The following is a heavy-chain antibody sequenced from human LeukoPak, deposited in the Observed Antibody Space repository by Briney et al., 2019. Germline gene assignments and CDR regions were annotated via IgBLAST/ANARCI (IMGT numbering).Heavy chain of an antibody. J-gene: IGHJ3*02. Sequence: AASVKVSCKASGGTFSSYAISWVRQAPGQGLEWMGGIIPIFGTANYVQKFQGRVTITADESTSTAYMELSSLRSEDTAVYYCARGGDYGDSSDAFDIWGQGTMVTVSS. V-gene: IGHV1-69*13. CDR1: GGTFSSYA. D-gene: IGHD4-17*01. CDR3: ARGGDYGDSSDAFDI. CDR2: IIPIFGTA.